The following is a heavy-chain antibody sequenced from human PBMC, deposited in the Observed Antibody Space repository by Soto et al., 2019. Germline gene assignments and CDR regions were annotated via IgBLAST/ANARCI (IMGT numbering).Heavy chain of an antibody. D-gene: IGHD4-17*01. CDR1: GFTFSSYW. Sequence: EVQLVESGGGLVQPGGSQRLSCAASGFTFSSYWMHWVRQAPGKGLVWVSRINSDGSTTNYADAVKGRFTISRDIAKNTLYLQMNSLRAEDTAVYYCARSAYGDYFYYYYMDVWGKVTTVTVSS. CDR3: ARSAYGDYFYYYYMDV. CDR2: INSDGSTT. J-gene: IGHJ6*03. V-gene: IGHV3-74*01.